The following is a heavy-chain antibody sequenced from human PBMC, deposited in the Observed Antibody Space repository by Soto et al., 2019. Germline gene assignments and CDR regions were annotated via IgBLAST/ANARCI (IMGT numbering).Heavy chain of an antibody. D-gene: IGHD2-8*01. Sequence: LSLTCAVYGGSFSGSYWSWIRQPPGKGLEWIGEINHSGSTNYNPSLKSRVTISVDTSKNQFSLKLSSVTAADTAVYYCARGLMGGHYYFDYWGQGTLVTVSS. CDR3: ARGLMGGHYYFDY. CDR2: INHSGST. CDR1: GGSFSGSY. V-gene: IGHV4-34*01. J-gene: IGHJ4*02.